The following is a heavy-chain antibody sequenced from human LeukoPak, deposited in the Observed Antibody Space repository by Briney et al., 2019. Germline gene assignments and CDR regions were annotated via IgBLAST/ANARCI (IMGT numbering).Heavy chain of an antibody. CDR1: GGSFSGYY. CDR3: ARYYTS. Sequence: PSETLSLTCAVSGGSFSGYYWSWIRQPPGKGLEWIGEITHSGSTTYNSSLKSRVTISVDTSKNQFSLKLNSVTAADTAVYYCARYYTSWGQGTMVTVSS. D-gene: IGHD2/OR15-2a*01. V-gene: IGHV4-34*01. J-gene: IGHJ3*01. CDR2: ITHSGST.